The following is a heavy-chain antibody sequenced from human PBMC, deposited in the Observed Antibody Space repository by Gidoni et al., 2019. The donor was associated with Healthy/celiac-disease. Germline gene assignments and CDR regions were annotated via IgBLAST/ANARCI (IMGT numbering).Heavy chain of an antibody. CDR1: VGTFSSYS. V-gene: IGHV1-69*01. CDR2: IIPILGTA. Sequence: QVQLVQSGAEVKKLGSSVKVSFKASVGTFSSYSISRVRQAPGQGLEWMGGIIPILGTANYAQKFQGRVTITEDESTSTAYMELSSLRAEDTAVYYCARDGGYDYPNYYYGMDVWGQGTTVTVSS. D-gene: IGHD5-12*01. CDR3: ARDGGYDYPNYYYGMDV. J-gene: IGHJ6*02.